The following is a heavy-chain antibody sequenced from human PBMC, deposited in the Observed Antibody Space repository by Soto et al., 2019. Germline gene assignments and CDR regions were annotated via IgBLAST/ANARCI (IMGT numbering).Heavy chain of an antibody. J-gene: IGHJ6*02. D-gene: IGHD2-2*01. V-gene: IGHV4-39*01. CDR3: ARLAGYCSGTSRYGYYGMDV. Sequence: SETLSLTCTVSGESISGSPYFWGWIRQPPGKRLVWIGSIFYDGYTLYNPSLKSRVAISVETSKNQFSLKLSSVTAADTAVYYCARLAGYCSGTSRYGYYGMDVWGQGTTVTVSS. CDR2: IFYDGYT. CDR1: GESISGSPYF.